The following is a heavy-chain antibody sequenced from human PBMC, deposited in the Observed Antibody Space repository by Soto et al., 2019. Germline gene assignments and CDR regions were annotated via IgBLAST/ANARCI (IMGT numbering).Heavy chain of an antibody. CDR3: DRDLGGTDY. CDR1: GFSLSPYW. V-gene: IGHV3-74*03. Sequence: EVHLEESGGGLVQPGGSRRLYCAASGFSLSPYWMHWVRQVPGRGLEWVARLSRDGFGAAYADYVKSRFFISRDIARNTLSLHMNSLGADAAAVYYCDRDLGGTDYWGRGTSVTVSS. J-gene: IGHJ4*02. CDR2: LSRDGFGA. D-gene: IGHD3-16*01.